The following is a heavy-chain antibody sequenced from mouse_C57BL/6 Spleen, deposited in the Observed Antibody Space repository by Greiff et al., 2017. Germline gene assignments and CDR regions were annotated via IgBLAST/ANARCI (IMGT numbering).Heavy chain of an antibody. CDR1: GYEFSSYW. CDR3: ARSPFYYGSSYAMDY. V-gene: IGHV1-80*01. CDR2: IYPGDGDT. Sequence: VKLQESGAELVKPGASVKISCKASGYEFSSYWMNWVKQRPGKGLEWIGQIYPGDGDTNYNGKFKGKATLTADKSSSTAYMQLSSLTSEDSAVYFCARSPFYYGSSYAMDYWGQGTSVTVSS. D-gene: IGHD1-1*01. J-gene: IGHJ4*01.